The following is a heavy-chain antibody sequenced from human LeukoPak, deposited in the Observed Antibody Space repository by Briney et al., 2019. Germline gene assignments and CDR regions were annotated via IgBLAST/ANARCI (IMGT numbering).Heavy chain of an antibody. CDR3: AREVIAAVPTFDY. CDR2: ISGSGDST. CDR1: GFTFSGYA. J-gene: IGHJ4*02. Sequence: GGSLRLSCAASGFTFSGYAMSWVRQAPGKGLEWVSAISGSGDSTYYADSVKGRFTISRDNAKNSLYLQMNSLRAEDTAVYYCAREVIAAVPTFDYWGQGSLVTVSS. D-gene: IGHD6-13*01. V-gene: IGHV3-23*01.